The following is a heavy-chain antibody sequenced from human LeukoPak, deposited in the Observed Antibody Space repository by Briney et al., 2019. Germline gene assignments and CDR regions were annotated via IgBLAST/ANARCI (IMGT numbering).Heavy chain of an antibody. CDR3: ARSGAYCGGDCPTNY. CDR1: GFTFSTYA. CDR2: VSYDGKNE. Sequence: GGSLRLSCAASGFTFSTYAMHWVRQAPGKGLEWVAGVSYDGKNEYYPDPVKGRFTISRDDSKNTLYLQMNSLRVDDTAIYFCARSGAYCGGDCPTNYWGQGSLVTVSS. V-gene: IGHV3-30*03. D-gene: IGHD2-21*02. J-gene: IGHJ4*02.